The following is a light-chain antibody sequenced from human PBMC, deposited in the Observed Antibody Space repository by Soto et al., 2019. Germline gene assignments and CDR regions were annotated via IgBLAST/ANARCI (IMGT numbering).Light chain of an antibody. CDR1: QSVSSSY. V-gene: IGKV3-20*01. CDR2: GAS. CDR3: QQYGSSPRT. Sequence: EIVLTQSPGTLSLSPGERATLSCRASQSVSSSYLAWYQQKPGQPPRLLIYGASSRATGIPDRFSGSGSGTDCKLTISRLEPEDCAVYYCQQYGSSPRTFGQGTKVEIK. J-gene: IGKJ1*01.